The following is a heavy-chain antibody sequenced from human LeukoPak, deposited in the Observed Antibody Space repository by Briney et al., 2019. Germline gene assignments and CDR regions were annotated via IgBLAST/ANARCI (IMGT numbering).Heavy chain of an antibody. V-gene: IGHV4-30-4*08. J-gene: IGHJ4*02. D-gene: IGHD1-26*01. CDR2: IYYSGST. CDR3: AREVGAHGY. CDR1: GGSISSGDYY. Sequence: SETLSLTCTVSGGSISSGDYYWSWIRQPPGKGLEWIGYIYYSGSTYYNPSLKSRVTMSVDTSKNQFSLKLSSVTAADTAVCYCAREVGAHGYWGQGTLVTVSS.